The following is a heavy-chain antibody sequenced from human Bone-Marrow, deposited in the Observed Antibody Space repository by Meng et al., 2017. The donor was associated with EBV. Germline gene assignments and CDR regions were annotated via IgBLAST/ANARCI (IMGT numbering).Heavy chain of an antibody. J-gene: IGHJ4*02. CDR2: IYDTGNT. V-gene: IGHV4-61*01. CDR1: GVSFNSGTYH. D-gene: IGHD2/OR15-2a*01. CDR3: AKSRSSTPGIVDD. Sequence: QGKLQGSVPALVKPSETLSLTCVVSGVSFNSGTYHWSWIRQSPVKGLEWIGYIYDTGNTIYTPSLNSRVTILLETSKNQFSLRLHPVNTADTAVYYCAKSRSSTPGIVDDWGQGTLVTVSS.